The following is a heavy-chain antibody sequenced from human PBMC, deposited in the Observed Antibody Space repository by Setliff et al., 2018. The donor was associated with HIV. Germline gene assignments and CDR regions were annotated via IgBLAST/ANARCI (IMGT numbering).Heavy chain of an antibody. CDR2: INSDGST. CDR3: ATMGGQGTHFDY. J-gene: IGHJ4*02. D-gene: IGHD1-26*01. V-gene: IGHV3-74*01. Sequence: LRLSCAASGLTSSTNWLHWVRQAPGKGLVWVSGINSDGSTNYNSSLKSRLTISTDTSKNQFHLNLSSVTAADTAIYYCATMGGQGTHFDYWGQGTLVTVSS. CDR1: GLTSSTNW.